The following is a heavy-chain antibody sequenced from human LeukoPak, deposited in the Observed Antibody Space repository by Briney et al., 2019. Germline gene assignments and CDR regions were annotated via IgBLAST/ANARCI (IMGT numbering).Heavy chain of an antibody. J-gene: IGHJ3*02. D-gene: IGHD3-22*01. CDR1: GFTFSSYG. CDR3: AKDLGRYDSSGYYGDAFDI. Sequence: GGSLRLSCAASGFTFSSYGMSWVRQAPGKGLKWVSAISGSGGSTYYADSVKGRFTISRDNSKNTLYLQMNSLRAEDTAVYYCAKDLGRYDSSGYYGDAFDIWGQGTMVTVSS. CDR2: ISGSGGST. V-gene: IGHV3-23*01.